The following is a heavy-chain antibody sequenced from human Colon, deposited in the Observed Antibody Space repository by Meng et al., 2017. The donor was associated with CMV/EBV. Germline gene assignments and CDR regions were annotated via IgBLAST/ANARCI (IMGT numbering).Heavy chain of an antibody. CDR3: LRDPLLLPRRY. D-gene: IGHD3-3*01. CDR2: ITGRGDTT. CDR1: GFMFRNYA. J-gene: IGHJ4*02. V-gene: IGHV3-23*01. Sequence: LTCVTSGFMFRNYAISWVRQAPGEGLEWVSAITGRGDTTFYTDSVRGRFTISRDNSKNTVYLHMTGLRADDTATYYCLRDPLLLPRRYWGQGTLVTVSS.